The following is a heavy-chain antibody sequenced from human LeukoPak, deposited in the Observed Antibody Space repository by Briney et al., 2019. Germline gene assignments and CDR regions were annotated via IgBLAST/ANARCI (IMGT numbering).Heavy chain of an antibody. V-gene: IGHV4-38-2*01. CDR2: IYHSGST. Sequence: PSETLSLTCAVSGYSISSGYYWGWIRQPPGNGLEWIGSIYHSGSTYYNPSLKSRVTISVDTSKNQFSLKLSSVTAADTAVYYCASPSAKGYWGQGTLVTVSS. D-gene: IGHD1-26*01. CDR3: ASPSAKGY. J-gene: IGHJ4*02. CDR1: GYSISSGYY.